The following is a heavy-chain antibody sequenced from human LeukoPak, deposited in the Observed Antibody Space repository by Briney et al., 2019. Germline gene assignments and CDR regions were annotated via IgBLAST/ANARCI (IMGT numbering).Heavy chain of an antibody. CDR2: IYYSGST. D-gene: IGHD3-22*01. CDR3: ARAESQDSSGYYFSRTPSVYFDY. CDR1: GGSISTYY. V-gene: IGHV4-59*01. Sequence: SETLSLTCTVSGGSISTYYWSWIRQPPGKGLEWIGYIYYSGSTNYNPSLKSRVTISVDTSKNQFSLKLSSVTAADTAVYYCARAESQDSSGYYFSRTPSVYFDYWGQGTLVTVSS. J-gene: IGHJ4*02.